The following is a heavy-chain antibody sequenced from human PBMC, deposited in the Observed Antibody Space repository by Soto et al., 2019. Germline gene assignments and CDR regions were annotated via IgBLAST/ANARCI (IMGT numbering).Heavy chain of an antibody. V-gene: IGHV3-23*01. J-gene: IGHJ4*02. CDR2: ISGSGGST. Sequence: EVQLLESGGGLVQPGGSLRLSCAASGFTFSSYAMSWVRQAPGKGLEWVSAISGSGGSTYYADTVKGRFTISRDNSKNTLYLQMNCLRAEDTAVYYCAKNLPLLWFGEKSDYWGQGTLVTVSS. D-gene: IGHD3-10*01. CDR3: AKNLPLLWFGEKSDY. CDR1: GFTFSSYA.